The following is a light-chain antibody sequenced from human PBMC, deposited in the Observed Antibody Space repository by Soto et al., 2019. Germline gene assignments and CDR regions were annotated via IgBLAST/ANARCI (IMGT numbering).Light chain of an antibody. V-gene: IGKV3-11*01. Sequence: EIVLTQSPATLSLSPGERATLSCWASQSVSSYLAWYQHKPGQAPRLLIYDASNRATGIPARFSGSGSGTDFTLTISRLEPEDFAVYYCQQSGSSPITFGQGTRLEIK. CDR2: DAS. CDR3: QQSGSSPIT. J-gene: IGKJ5*01. CDR1: QSVSSY.